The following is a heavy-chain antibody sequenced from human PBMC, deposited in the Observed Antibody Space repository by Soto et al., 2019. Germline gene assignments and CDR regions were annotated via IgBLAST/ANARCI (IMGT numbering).Heavy chain of an antibody. J-gene: IGHJ5*02. V-gene: IGHV4-34*01. CDR1: GGSFSGYY. D-gene: IGHD6-13*01. CDR3: ARGRPRAAAGTRGWFDP. Sequence: SETLSLTCAVYGGSFSGYYWSWIRQPPGKGLEWIGEINHSGSTNYNPSLKSRVTISVDTSKNQFSLKLSSVTAADTAVYYCARGRPRAAAGTRGWFDPWGQGTLVTVSS. CDR2: INHSGST.